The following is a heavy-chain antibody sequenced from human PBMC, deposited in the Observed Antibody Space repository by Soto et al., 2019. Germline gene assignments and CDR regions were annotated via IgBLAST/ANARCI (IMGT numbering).Heavy chain of an antibody. V-gene: IGHV1-69*02. J-gene: IGHJ1*01. D-gene: IGHD6-13*01. Sequence: QVQLVQSGAEVKKPGSSVKVSCKASGGTFSSYTISWVRQAPGQGLEWMGRIIPILGIANYAQKFQGRVKIPADKSTSTAYMELSSLRSEDTAVYYWARGSSSWYGPAYYFQHWGQGTLLTVSS. CDR3: ARGSSSWYGPAYYFQH. CDR2: IIPILGIA. CDR1: GGTFSSYT.